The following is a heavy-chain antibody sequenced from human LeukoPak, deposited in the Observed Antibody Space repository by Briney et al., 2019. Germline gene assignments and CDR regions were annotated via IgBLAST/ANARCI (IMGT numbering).Heavy chain of an antibody. CDR1: GFTFSSYE. Sequence: PGGSLRLSWAASGFTFSSYEMNWVRQAPGKGLEWVSYISSSGSTIYYADSVKGRFTISRDNAKNSLYLQMNSLRAEDTAVYYCARDCYYYMDVWGKGTTVTISS. V-gene: IGHV3-48*03. J-gene: IGHJ6*03. CDR3: ARDCYYYMDV. CDR2: ISSSGSTI.